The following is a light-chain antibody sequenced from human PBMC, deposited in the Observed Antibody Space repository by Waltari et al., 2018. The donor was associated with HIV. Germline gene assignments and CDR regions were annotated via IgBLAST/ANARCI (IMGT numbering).Light chain of an antibody. CDR3: QQYNNWPGIT. V-gene: IGKV3-15*01. CDR2: GAY. CDR1: QSINNN. Sequence: EILMTQSPATLSVSPGERATLSCRASQSINNNLAWYQQKPGQAPWLLIYGAYTGATGVPARFSGSGSGTEFTLTISSLQSEDFAVYYCQQYNNWPGITFGPGTKVDIK. J-gene: IGKJ3*01.